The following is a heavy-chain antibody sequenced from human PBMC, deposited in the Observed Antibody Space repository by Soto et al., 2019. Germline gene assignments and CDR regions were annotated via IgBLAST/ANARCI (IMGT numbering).Heavy chain of an antibody. CDR2: IYYSGST. CDR3: ARDLGGWFDP. V-gene: IGHV4-59*01. J-gene: IGHJ5*02. Sequence: SETLSLTCTVSGGSISSYYWSWIRQPPGKGLEWIGYIYYSGSTNYNPSLKSRVTISVDTSKNQFSLKPSSVTAADTAVYYCARDLGGWFDPWGQGTLVTVSS. CDR1: GGSISSYY. D-gene: IGHD3-16*01.